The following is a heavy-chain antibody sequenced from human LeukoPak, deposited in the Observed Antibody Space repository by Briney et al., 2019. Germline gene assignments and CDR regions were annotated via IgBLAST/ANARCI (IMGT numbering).Heavy chain of an antibody. D-gene: IGHD6-13*01. CDR1: GFTFSSYW. CDR2: IKQDGSEK. V-gene: IGHV3-7*01. CDR3: ARSIAAASSSYYFDY. Sequence: GGPLRLSCAASGFTFSSYWMSWVRQAPGKGLEWVANIKQDGSEKYYVDSVKGRFTISRDNAKNSLYLQMNSLRAEDTAVYYCARSIAAASSSYYFDYWGQGTLVTVSS. J-gene: IGHJ4*02.